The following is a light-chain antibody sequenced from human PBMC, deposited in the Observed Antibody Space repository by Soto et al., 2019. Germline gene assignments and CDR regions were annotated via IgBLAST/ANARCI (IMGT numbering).Light chain of an antibody. CDR2: DAS. Sequence: EIVLTQSPATLSLSPGERATLSCRASQSVSSYLAWYQQKPGQAPRLLIYDASNRATGIPARFSGSGSGTDFTLTISSLEPEDFAVYYCHQRSNWPPFLTFGGGTKVEI. CDR3: HQRSNWPPFLT. V-gene: IGKV3-11*01. J-gene: IGKJ4*01. CDR1: QSVSSY.